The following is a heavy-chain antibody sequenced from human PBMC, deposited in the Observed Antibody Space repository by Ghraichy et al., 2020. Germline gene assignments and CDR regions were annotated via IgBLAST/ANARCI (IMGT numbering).Heavy chain of an antibody. Sequence: SETLSLTCTVSGGSISGYWWSWIRQPPGKGLEWIGYISYSGKTNYNPSLKSRVTISVDTSKNQLSLKLMSVTAADTAVYYCARESVGPSTQHFDLWGRGTLVNVSS. J-gene: IGHJ2*01. CDR2: ISYSGKT. CDR3: ARESVGPSTQHFDL. V-gene: IGHV4-59*01. D-gene: IGHD1-26*01. CDR1: GGSISGYW.